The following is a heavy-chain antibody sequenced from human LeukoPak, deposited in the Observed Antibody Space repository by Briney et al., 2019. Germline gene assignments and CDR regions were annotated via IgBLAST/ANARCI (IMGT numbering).Heavy chain of an antibody. CDR1: GYSISSGYY. CDR2: IYHSGST. J-gene: IGHJ4*02. D-gene: IGHD3-3*01. V-gene: IGHV4-38-2*02. CDR3: ARENYDFLSGYYDPGYYGSGYEFDY. Sequence: SETLSLTCAVSGYSISSGYYWGWIRQPPGKGLEWIGSIYHSGSTYYNPSLKSRVTISVDTSKNQFSLKLSSVTAADTAVYYCARENYDFLSGYYDPGYYGSGYEFDYWGQGTLVTVSS.